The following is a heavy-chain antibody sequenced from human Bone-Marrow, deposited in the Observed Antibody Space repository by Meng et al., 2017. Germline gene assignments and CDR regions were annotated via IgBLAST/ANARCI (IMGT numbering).Heavy chain of an antibody. Sequence: VGLGGSGGGLVQPGGSLRLSCAASGFAFSDNWMTWVRQVPGKGLEWVACLNRDGSAKYYLDSVKGRFTISRDNIKNSLYLQMNSLRADDTAVYYCATVGDGYIYESRGSWGQGTLVTVSS. D-gene: IGHD5-18*01. V-gene: IGHV3-7*01. CDR2: LNRDGSAK. CDR1: GFAFSDNW. J-gene: IGHJ5*02. CDR3: ATVGDGYIYESRGS.